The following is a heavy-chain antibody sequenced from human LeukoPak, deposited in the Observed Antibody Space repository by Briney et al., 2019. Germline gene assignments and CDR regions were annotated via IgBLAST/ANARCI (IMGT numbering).Heavy chain of an antibody. CDR3: ARTRIGRFDP. CDR1: GGSFSGYY. D-gene: IGHD3-22*01. V-gene: IGHV4-34*01. J-gene: IGHJ5*02. Sequence: SETLSLTCAVSGGSFSGYYWSWIRQPPGKGLEWIGEINHSGSTNYNPSLKSRVTISVDTSKNQFSLKLSSVTAADTAVYYCARTRIGRFDPWGQGTLVTVS. CDR2: INHSGST.